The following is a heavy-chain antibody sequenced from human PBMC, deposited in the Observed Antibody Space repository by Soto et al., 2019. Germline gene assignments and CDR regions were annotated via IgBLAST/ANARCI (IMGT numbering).Heavy chain of an antibody. J-gene: IGHJ1*01. CDR1: GFTFGNSA. D-gene: IGHD3-9*01. CDR2: ILVASGGT. Sequence: SVQVSCKASGFTFGNSAVHWVRQARGQRLEWMGWILVASGGTNYAENFEERVTIARDMSTSTAYMELSSLRSEDTAVYFCAAAGTKSQNTATLGFDRRGKGTLVTV. CDR3: AAAGTKSQNTATLGFDR. V-gene: IGHV1-58*01.